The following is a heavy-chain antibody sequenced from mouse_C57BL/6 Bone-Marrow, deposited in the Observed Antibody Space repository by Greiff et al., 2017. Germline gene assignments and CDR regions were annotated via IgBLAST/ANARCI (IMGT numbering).Heavy chain of an antibody. J-gene: IGHJ2*01. CDR3: ARVTMITTEYYFDY. D-gene: IGHD2-4*01. CDR1: GYAFTNYL. V-gene: IGHV1-54*01. CDR2: INPGSGGT. Sequence: QVQLKESGAELVRPGTSVKVSCKASGYAFTNYLIEWVKQRPGQGLEWIGVINPGSGGTNYNEKFKGKATLTADKSSSTAYMQLSSLTSEDSAVYFCARVTMITTEYYFDYWGQGTTLTVSS.